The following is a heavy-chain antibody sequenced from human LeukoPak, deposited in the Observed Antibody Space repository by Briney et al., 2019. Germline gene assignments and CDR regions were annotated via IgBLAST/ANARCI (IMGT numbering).Heavy chain of an antibody. Sequence: GGSLRLSCAASGFTFSSYAMSWVRQAPGKGLEWVSAISGSGGGTYYADSVKGRFTISRDNSKNTLFLLMNNLRVEDTAVYYCAKGHLASSSIFEYWGRGTLVTVSS. CDR3: AKGHLASSSIFEY. D-gene: IGHD6-6*01. CDR2: ISGSGGGT. CDR1: GFTFSSYA. J-gene: IGHJ4*02. V-gene: IGHV3-23*01.